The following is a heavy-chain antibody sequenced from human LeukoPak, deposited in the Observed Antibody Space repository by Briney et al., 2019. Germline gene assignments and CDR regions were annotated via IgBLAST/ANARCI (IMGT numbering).Heavy chain of an antibody. CDR2: INHSGST. V-gene: IGHV4-34*01. Sequence: SETLSLTCAVYGGSFSGYYWRWIRHPPGKGLEWLGEINHSGSTNYNPSLKSRVTISVDTSKNQFSLKLSSVTAADTAVYYCARRTYYYDSSGSDYYYYMDVWGKGTTVTVSS. CDR1: GGSFSGYY. CDR3: ARRTYYYDSSGSDYYYYMDV. J-gene: IGHJ6*03. D-gene: IGHD3-22*01.